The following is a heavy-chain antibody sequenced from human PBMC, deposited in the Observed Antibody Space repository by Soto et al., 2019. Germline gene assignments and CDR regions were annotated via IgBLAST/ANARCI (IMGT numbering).Heavy chain of an antibody. CDR2: IIPIFGTA. CDR3: ASDPPGRGGSYDY. Sequence: QVQLVQSGAEVKKPGSSVKVSCKASGGTFSSYAISWVRQAPGQGLEWMGGIIPIFGTANYAQKFQGRVTITADESTSRAYRERSSLRSEDTAVYYCASDPPGRGGSYDYWGQGTLVTVSS. V-gene: IGHV1-69*12. CDR1: GGTFSSYA. D-gene: IGHD2-15*01. J-gene: IGHJ4*02.